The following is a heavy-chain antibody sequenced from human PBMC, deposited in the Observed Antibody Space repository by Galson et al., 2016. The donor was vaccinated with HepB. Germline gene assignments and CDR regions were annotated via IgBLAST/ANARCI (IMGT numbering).Heavy chain of an antibody. Sequence: SLRLSCAASGFIFDDYSMHWVRQTPGKGLEWLSLISWDGQTSYYRDSLRGRFTISRDNSNPTLYLQMDSLTTEDTALYYCARSYYDSGYYLDHWGQGTLVTVSA. CDR1: GFIFDDYS. CDR3: ARSYYDSGYYLDH. CDR2: ISWDGQTS. V-gene: IGHV3-43*01. D-gene: IGHD3-16*01. J-gene: IGHJ4*02.